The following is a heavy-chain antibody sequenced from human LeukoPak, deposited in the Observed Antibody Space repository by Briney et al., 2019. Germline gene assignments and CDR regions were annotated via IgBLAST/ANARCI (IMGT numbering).Heavy chain of an antibody. Sequence: GGSLRLSCVASGFTFSSYWMSWARQAPGKGLEWVANIKQDGSEKYYVDSVKGRFTISRDNAKNSLYLQMNSLRAEDTAVYYCARERPDDYIDYWGQGTLVTVSS. CDR1: GFTFSSYW. CDR2: IKQDGSEK. V-gene: IGHV3-7*01. D-gene: IGHD1-14*01. J-gene: IGHJ4*02. CDR3: ARERPDDYIDY.